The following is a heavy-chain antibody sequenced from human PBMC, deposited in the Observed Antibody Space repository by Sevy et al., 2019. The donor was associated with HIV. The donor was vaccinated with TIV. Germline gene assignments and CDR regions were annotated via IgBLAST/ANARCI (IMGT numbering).Heavy chain of an antibody. CDR1: GGSFSGYY. CDR2: INHSGST. V-gene: IGHV4-34*01. CDR3: ARHCSSSSCSHAFDI. Sequence: SETLSLTCAVYGGSFSGYYWSWIRQPPGKGLEWVGEINHSGSTNYNPSLKSRVTISVDTFNNQFSLKLGSVTAADTAVYYCARHCSSSSCSHAFDIWGQGTMVTVSS. D-gene: IGHD2-2*01. J-gene: IGHJ3*02.